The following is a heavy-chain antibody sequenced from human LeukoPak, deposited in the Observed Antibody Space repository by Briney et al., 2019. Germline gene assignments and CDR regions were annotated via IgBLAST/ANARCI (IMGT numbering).Heavy chain of an antibody. CDR2: IIPIFGTA. J-gene: IGHJ6*03. V-gene: IGHV1-69*05. Sequence: SVKVSCKASGGTFSSYAISWVRQAPGQGLEWMGGIIPIFGTANYAQKFQGRVTITTDESTSTAYMELSSLRSEDTAVYYCAIDVVAATGGYYYYYIDVWGKGTTVTVSS. CDR1: GGTFSSYA. D-gene: IGHD2-15*01. CDR3: AIDVVAATGGYYYYYIDV.